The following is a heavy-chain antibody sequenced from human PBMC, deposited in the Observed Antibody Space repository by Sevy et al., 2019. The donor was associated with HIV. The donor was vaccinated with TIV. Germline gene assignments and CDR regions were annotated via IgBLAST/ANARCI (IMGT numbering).Heavy chain of an antibody. Sequence: ASVKVSCKASGGTFSSYAFHWVRQAPGQGLEWMGGIIAMFGTSDYAQNLQGRVTITADPSTSTVYMELSSLRSEDTAIYYCARGITLILGGGYYFDYWSQGTLVTVSS. J-gene: IGHJ4*02. D-gene: IGHD3-22*01. CDR3: ARGITLILGGGYYFDY. CDR2: IIAMFGTS. CDR1: GGTFSSYA. V-gene: IGHV1-69*13.